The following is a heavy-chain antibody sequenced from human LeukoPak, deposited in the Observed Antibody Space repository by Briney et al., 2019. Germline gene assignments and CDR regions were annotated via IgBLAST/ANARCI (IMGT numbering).Heavy chain of an antibody. Sequence: SETLSLTCAVSGGSISSSNWWSWVRQPPGKGLEWIGEIYHSGSTNYNPSLKSRVTISVDKSKNQFSLKLSSVTAADTAVYYCASIPIFGESYYYYYYMDVWGKGTTVTVSS. V-gene: IGHV4-4*02. CDR1: GGSISSSNW. CDR3: ASIPIFGESYYYYYYMDV. CDR2: IYHSGST. J-gene: IGHJ6*03. D-gene: IGHD3-10*01.